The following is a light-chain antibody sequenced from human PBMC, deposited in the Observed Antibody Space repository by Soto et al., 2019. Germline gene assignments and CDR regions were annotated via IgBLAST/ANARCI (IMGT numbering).Light chain of an antibody. J-gene: IGLJ2*01. CDR2: GNR. Sequence: QSVLTQPPSVSGAPGQRVTISCTGSDSNIGADYDVHWYQHLPGSAPKLLIYGNRNRPSGVPDRFSGSKSGTSASLAITGLQAEDEADYYCQSYDSSLSGSRVFGGGTKLT. V-gene: IGLV1-40*01. CDR3: QSYDSSLSGSRV. CDR1: DSNIGADYD.